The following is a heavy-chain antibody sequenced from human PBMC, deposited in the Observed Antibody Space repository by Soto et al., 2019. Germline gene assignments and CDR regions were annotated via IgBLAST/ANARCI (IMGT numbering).Heavy chain of an antibody. V-gene: IGHV3-23*01. CDR2: VSGHDGST. CDR3: AKDHPGQGDYGDSALRTY. J-gene: IGHJ4*02. D-gene: IGHD4-17*01. Sequence: EVQLLESGGGLVQPGGSLRLSCAASGFTFGSYSMTWVRQAPGKGLEWVSSVSGHDGSTHYADSMKCRFTISRDTSKNMLFLQMNSLRAEDTAVYYCAKDHPGQGDYGDSALRTYWGQGTLVTVSS. CDR1: GFTFGSYS.